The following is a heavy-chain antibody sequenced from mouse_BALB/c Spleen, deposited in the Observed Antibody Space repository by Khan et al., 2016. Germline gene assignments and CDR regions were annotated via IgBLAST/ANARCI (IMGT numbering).Heavy chain of an antibody. CDR1: EYPFTKYG. CDR2: INTYTGKP. D-gene: IGHD2-10*02. J-gene: IGHJ2*01. CDR3: ARQDKYVAWAYYFDY. Sequence: QIQLVQSGPELKKPGETVKISCKAFEYPFTKYGMNWVKQAPGEGLKWMGWINTYTGKPTYADDFKGRFAFSLETSANTAYLQINNLKNEDTATFFCARQDKYVAWAYYFDYWGQGTTLTVSS. V-gene: IGHV9-3-1*01.